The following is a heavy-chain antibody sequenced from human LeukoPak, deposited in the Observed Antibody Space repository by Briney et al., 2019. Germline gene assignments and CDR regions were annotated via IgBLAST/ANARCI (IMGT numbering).Heavy chain of an antibody. CDR1: GFTFSSYW. J-gene: IGHJ6*04. V-gene: IGHV3-48*04. Sequence: GGSLRLSCAASGFTFSSYWMSWVRQAPGKGLEWVSYIRSSGSTIYYADSVKGRFTISRDNAKNSLYLRMNSLRAEDTAVYYCARDSGVYYYYGMDVWGKGTTVTVSS. CDR2: IRSSGSTI. D-gene: IGHD3-16*01. CDR3: ARDSGVYYYYGMDV.